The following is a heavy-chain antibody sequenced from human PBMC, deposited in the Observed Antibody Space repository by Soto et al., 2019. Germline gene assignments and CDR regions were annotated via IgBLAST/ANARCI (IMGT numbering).Heavy chain of an antibody. J-gene: IGHJ4*02. CDR2: ISPYNGNT. V-gene: IGHV1-18*04. Sequence: QVQLVQSGGEVVQPGASVKVCCKASGYFFTSYGISWVRQAPGQGLEWMGWISPYNGNTKYAQNFQGRVTMTTDTSTYTAYMEVRRLRSDDPAVYYCARDFGSDLSAPGAVFDYWGQGTLVTVSS. D-gene: IGHD3-3*01. CDR1: GYFFTSYG. CDR3: ARDFGSDLSAPGAVFDY.